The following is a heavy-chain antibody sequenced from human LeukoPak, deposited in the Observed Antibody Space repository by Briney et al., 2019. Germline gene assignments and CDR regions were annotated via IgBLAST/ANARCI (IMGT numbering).Heavy chain of an antibody. J-gene: IGHJ4*02. D-gene: IGHD3-9*01. CDR2: ISGSGGST. V-gene: IGHV3-23*01. Sequence: GGSLRLSCAASGFTFSSYAMSWVRRAPGKGLEWVSAISGSGGSTYYADSVKGRFTISRDNSKNTLYLQMNSLRAEDTAVYYCAKEFIPYYDILTGYSPFDYWGQGTLVTVSS. CDR3: AKEFIPYYDILTGYSPFDY. CDR1: GFTFSSYA.